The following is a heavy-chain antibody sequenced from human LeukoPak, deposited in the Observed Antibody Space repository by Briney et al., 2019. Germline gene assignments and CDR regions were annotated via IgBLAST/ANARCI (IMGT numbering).Heavy chain of an antibody. CDR1: GYTFTSYE. V-gene: IGHV1-8*03. CDR2: MNPNSGNT. J-gene: IGHJ4*01. Sequence: PLASVKVSCKASGYTFTSYEINGARQASGQGLECMGWMNPNSGNTGYAQKFQGRVTITRNTSISTVYMELSSLRSEDTAVYYCARVRYSSSWYYFDYWGQGTLVTVSS. CDR3: ARVRYSSSWYYFDY. D-gene: IGHD6-13*01.